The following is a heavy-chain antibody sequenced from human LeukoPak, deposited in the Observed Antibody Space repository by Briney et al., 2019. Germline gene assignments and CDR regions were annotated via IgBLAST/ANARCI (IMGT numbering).Heavy chain of an antibody. Sequence: ASVKISCKASGYTFIDYYMHWLQQAPGKGLEWMGRVDPEDGETIYAEKFQGRVSMTRDTSTSTVYMELSSLRSEDTAVYYCARGGGYYDTVDWGQGTLVTVSS. D-gene: IGHD3-22*01. J-gene: IGHJ4*02. V-gene: IGHV1-69-2*01. CDR2: VDPEDGET. CDR3: ARGGGYYDTVD. CDR1: GYTFIDYY.